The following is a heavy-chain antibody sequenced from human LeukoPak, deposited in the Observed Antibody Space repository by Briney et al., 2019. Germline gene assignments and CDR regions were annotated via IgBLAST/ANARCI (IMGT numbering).Heavy chain of an antibody. CDR2: IWNDGSNQ. CDR3: AKSHYPADDN. D-gene: IGHD3-22*01. V-gene: IGHV3-30*02. Sequence: GGSLRLSCTASGFTFSCCDLHWVRQAPGKGLEWVASIWNDGSNQQYADSVKGRFTVSRDNSKHTLFLQMDSLRPEDTAVYYSAKSHYPADDNWGQGALVTVAS. CDR1: GFTFSCCD. J-gene: IGHJ4*02.